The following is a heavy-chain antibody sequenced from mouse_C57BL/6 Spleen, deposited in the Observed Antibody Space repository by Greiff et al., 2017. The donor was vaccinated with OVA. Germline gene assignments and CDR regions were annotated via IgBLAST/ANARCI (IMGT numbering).Heavy chain of an antibody. J-gene: IGHJ2*01. CDR1: GYSFTDYN. D-gene: IGHD4-1*01. CDR3: ARSRPGTGRGIFDY. Sequence: EVQLQRSGPELVKPGASVKISCKASGYSFTDYNMNWVKQSNGKSLEWIGVINPNYGTTSYNQKFKGKATLTVVQSSSTAYMQLNSLTSEDSAVYYCARSRPGTGRGIFDYWGQGTTLTVSS. CDR2: INPNYGTT. V-gene: IGHV1-39*01.